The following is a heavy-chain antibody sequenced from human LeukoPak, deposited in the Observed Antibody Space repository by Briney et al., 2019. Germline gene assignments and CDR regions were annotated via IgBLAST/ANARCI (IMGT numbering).Heavy chain of an antibody. Sequence: PSETLSLTCTVSGGSISSYYWSWIRQPPGKGLEWIGYIYYSGSTNYNPSLKSRVTISVDTSKNQFSLKLSSVTAADTAVYYCARENYYDSSGYYTNLGAFDIWGQGTMVTVSS. J-gene: IGHJ3*02. CDR2: IYYSGST. CDR3: ARENYYDSSGYYTNLGAFDI. D-gene: IGHD3-22*01. V-gene: IGHV4-59*01. CDR1: GGSISSYY.